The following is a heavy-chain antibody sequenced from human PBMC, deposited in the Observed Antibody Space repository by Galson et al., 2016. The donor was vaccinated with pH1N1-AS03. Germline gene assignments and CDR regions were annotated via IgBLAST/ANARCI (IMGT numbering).Heavy chain of an antibody. D-gene: IGHD6-19*01. Sequence: SVKVSCKASGYTFTTYDINWVRQAAGQGLEWMGWMTPNNGNTKYSQKFQGRITITRDTSASTAYMELSSLKFEDTAVYYCTRIRGGTAVAGAARLHWGQGTLVTVSS. V-gene: IGHV1-8*01. CDR2: MTPNNGNT. CDR1: GYTFTTYD. CDR3: TRIRGGTAVAGAARLH. J-gene: IGHJ4*02.